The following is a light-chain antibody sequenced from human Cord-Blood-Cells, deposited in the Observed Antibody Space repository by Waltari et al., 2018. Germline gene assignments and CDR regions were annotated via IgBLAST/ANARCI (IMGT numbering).Light chain of an antibody. CDR2: GAS. V-gene: IGKV3-15*01. CDR1: QCDSSN. CDR3: QQYNNWPT. J-gene: IGKJ1*01. Sequence: EIVMTPSTATLPVPQGERATLSCRTSQCDSSNLAWYQQKPAQATRLLNYGASTRATGIPAMFSGRGSGAEFTLTISRLQSEDFAVYYCQQYNNWPTFGQGTKVEIK.